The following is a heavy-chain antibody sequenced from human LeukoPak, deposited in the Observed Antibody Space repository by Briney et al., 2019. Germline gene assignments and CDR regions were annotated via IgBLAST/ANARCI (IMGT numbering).Heavy chain of an antibody. CDR1: GFTFSSYS. J-gene: IGHJ4*02. D-gene: IGHD2-2*01. CDR2: ISSSSSYI. CDR3: ARDVPAAPSGYIYPLDY. V-gene: IGHV3-21*01. Sequence: PGGSLRLSCAASGFTFSSYSMNWVRQAPGKGLEWVSSISSSSSYIYYADSVKGRFTISRDNAKNSLYLQMNSLRAEDTAVYYCARDVPAAPSGYIYPLDYWGQGTLVTVSS.